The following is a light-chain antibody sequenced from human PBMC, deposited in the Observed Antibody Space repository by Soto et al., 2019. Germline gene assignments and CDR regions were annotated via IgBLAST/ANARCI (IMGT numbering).Light chain of an antibody. CDR3: QQYNNWPS. CDR2: GAS. V-gene: IGKV3-15*01. Sequence: EIVMTQSPATLSVTPGERATLSCRARQSVRSNLAWYQQKPGQAPRRLIYGASTRATGIPARFSGSGSGTEFTLTISSLQSEDFAVSYCQQYNNWPSFGGGTKVEIK. CDR1: QSVRSN. J-gene: IGKJ4*01.